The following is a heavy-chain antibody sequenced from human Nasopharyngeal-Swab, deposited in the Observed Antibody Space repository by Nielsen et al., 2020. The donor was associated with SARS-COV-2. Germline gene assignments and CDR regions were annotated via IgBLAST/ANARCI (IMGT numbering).Heavy chain of an antibody. D-gene: IGHD3-22*01. Sequence: VRQMPGKGLEWVANIRQDGGEIYYVDSVKGRFTISRDNAKNSLYLQMNSLRAEDTAVYYCARVNLYYYDSSGYYSEAFDIWGQGTMVTVSS. J-gene: IGHJ3*02. CDR3: ARVNLYYYDSSGYYSEAFDI. CDR2: IRQDGGEI. V-gene: IGHV3-7*02.